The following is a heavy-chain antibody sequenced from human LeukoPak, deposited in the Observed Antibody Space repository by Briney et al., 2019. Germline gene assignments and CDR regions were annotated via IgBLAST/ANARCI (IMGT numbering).Heavy chain of an antibody. CDR1: GYTFTSYD. CDR3: ARVVGSTSADGMDV. CDR2: MNPNSGNT. D-gene: IGHD2-2*01. J-gene: IGHJ6*02. V-gene: IGHV1-8*01. Sequence: ASVTVSCKASGYTFTSYDINWVRQATGQRLEWMGWMNPNSGNTGYAQKFQGRVTMTRNTSISTAYMELSSLRSEDTAVYYCARVVGSTSADGMDVWGQGTTVTVSS.